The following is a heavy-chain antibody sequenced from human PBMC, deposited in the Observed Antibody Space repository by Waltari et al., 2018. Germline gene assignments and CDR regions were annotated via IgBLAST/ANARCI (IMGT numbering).Heavy chain of an antibody. Sequence: EVQLVESGGGLVQPGGSRRVSGTASGFTFSSYWMHGVRQVPGKGRVWVARINSDVSGTSYADSAKGRFTISRDNAKNTLFLQMNSLRGEDTAVYYCASGNSHAFDLWGQGTMVTVSS. V-gene: IGHV3-74*01. D-gene: IGHD1-7*01. CDR2: INSDVSGT. CDR3: ASGNSHAFDL. J-gene: IGHJ3*01. CDR1: GFTFSSYW.